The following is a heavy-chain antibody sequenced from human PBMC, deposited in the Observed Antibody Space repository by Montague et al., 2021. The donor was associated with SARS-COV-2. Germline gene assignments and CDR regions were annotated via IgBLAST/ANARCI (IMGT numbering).Heavy chain of an antibody. J-gene: IGHJ4*02. CDR3: ARISARYSSGWSAFDY. D-gene: IGHD6-19*01. CDR2: IDWDDDK. V-gene: IGHV2-70*01. Sequence: PALVKPTQTLTLTCTFSGFSLSTSGMCVSWIRQPPGKALEWLALIDWDDDKYCSTSLKTRLTISKDTSKNQVVLTMTNMDPVDTATYYCARISARYSSGWSAFDYWGQGTLVTVSS. CDR1: GFSLSTSGMC.